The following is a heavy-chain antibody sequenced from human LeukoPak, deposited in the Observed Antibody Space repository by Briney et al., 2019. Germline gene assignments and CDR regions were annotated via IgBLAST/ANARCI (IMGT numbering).Heavy chain of an antibody. D-gene: IGHD3-9*01. CDR3: ARGDWYSFDY. CDR1: GFSFSEYY. V-gene: IGHV3-11*01. CDR2: ISSSGSSI. Sequence: GGSLRLSCAASGFSFSEYYMNWIRQAPGKGLEWVSYISSSGSSIHYADSVKGRFTISRDNAKNSLYLQMNSLRAEDTAVYYCARGDWYSFDYWGQGALVTVSS. J-gene: IGHJ4*02.